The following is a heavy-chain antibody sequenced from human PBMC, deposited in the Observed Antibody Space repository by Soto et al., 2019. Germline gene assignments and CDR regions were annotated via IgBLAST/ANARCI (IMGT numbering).Heavy chain of an antibody. D-gene: IGHD6-13*01. J-gene: IGHJ4*02. V-gene: IGHV3-21*01. CDR3: AREPEGIAAALDY. Sequence: PGGSLRLSCAASGFTFRTYGMNWVRRAPGGGLEWVASISSSGSFIYYADSVKGRFTISRDDAEKSLYLQMNSLRAEDTALYYCAREPEGIAAALDYWGRGTLVTVSS. CDR1: GFTFRTYG. CDR2: ISSSGSFI.